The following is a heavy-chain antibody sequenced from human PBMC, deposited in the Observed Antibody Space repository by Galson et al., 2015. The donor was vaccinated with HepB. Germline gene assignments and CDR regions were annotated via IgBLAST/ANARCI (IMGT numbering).Heavy chain of an antibody. J-gene: IGHJ5*02. CDR1: GGSINSGTYY. Sequence: TLSLTCTVSGGSINSGTYYWSWIRQPAGKGLEWIGRIYSSGSTNYNPSLKSRITMSIDMSKNQFSLKLSSVTAADTAVYYCARGQIYYGSGSHSVLDPWGQGTLVTVSS. V-gene: IGHV4-61*02. CDR2: IYSSGST. D-gene: IGHD3-10*01. CDR3: ARGQIYYGSGSHSVLDP.